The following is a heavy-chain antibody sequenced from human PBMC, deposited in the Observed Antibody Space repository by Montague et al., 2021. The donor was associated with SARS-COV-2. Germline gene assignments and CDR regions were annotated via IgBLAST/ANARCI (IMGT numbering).Heavy chain of an antibody. CDR3: AKWTTITFGSGSHPYGMDV. CDR2: ISWNSGSV. D-gene: IGHD3-10*01. J-gene: IGHJ6*02. CDR1: GFTFDDCA. Sequence: SLRLSCAASGFTFDDCAMHWVRRAPGKGLEWVSGISWNSGSVGYADSVKGRFTISRDNAKNSLYLQMNSLRAEDTALYYCAKWTTITFGSGSHPYGMDVWGQGTTVTVSS. V-gene: IGHV3-9*01.